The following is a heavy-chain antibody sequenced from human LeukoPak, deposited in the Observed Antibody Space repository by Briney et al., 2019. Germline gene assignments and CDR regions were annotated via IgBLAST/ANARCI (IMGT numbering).Heavy chain of an antibody. J-gene: IGHJ4*02. CDR3: ARGLTGTTFSNFDY. CDR1: GFTVSSNY. Sequence: GGSLRLSCAASGFTVSSNYMSWVRQAPGKGLEWVSVMYSGGSTYYADSVKGRFTISRDNSKNTLYLQMNSLRAEDTAVYYCARGLTGTTFSNFDYWGQGTLVTVSS. D-gene: IGHD1-1*01. V-gene: IGHV3-53*01. CDR2: MYSGGST.